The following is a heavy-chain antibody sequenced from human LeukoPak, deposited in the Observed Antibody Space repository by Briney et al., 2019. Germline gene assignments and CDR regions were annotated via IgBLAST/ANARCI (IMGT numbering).Heavy chain of an antibody. CDR1: GFTFSNYA. V-gene: IGHV3-23*01. J-gene: IGHJ3*02. Sequence: GGSLRLSCAASGFTFSNYAMSWIRQDPGKGLEWVSTISASGGSTNYADSVRGRFTISRDNSKNTLYLQMNSLRAKDTAVYYCAKDLAATWAFDIWGQRTRVTVSS. CDR3: AKDLAATWAFDI. D-gene: IGHD6-13*01. CDR2: ISASGGST.